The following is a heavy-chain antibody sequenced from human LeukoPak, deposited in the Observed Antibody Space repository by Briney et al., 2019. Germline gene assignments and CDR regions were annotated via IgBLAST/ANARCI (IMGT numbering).Heavy chain of an antibody. J-gene: IGHJ3*02. CDR3: TKYDFGASDI. V-gene: IGHV3-49*03. CDR1: GFTFGDYA. D-gene: IGHD3-3*01. CDR2: IRSKAYGGTT. Sequence: GGSLRLSCTASGFTFGDYAMSWFRQAPGKGLEWVGFIRSKAYGGTTEYAASVKGRFTISRDDSKSIAYLQMNSLETEDTAVYYCTKYDFGASDIWGQGTMVTVSS.